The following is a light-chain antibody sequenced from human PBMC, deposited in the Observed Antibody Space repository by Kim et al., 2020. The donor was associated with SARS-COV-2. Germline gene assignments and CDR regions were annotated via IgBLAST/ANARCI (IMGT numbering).Light chain of an antibody. CDR3: TSYAGSNSYV. J-gene: IGLJ1*01. Sequence: GQSVTISCTGTSSDVGGYNYVSWYQQHPGKAPKLMVYEVNKRPSGVPDRFSGSKSGNTASLTVSGLQAEDEADYYCTSYAGSNSYVFGSGTKVTVL. CDR1: SSDVGGYNY. V-gene: IGLV2-8*01. CDR2: EVN.